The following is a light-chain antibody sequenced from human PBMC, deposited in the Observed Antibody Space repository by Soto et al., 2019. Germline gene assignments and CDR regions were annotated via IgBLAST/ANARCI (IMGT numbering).Light chain of an antibody. Sequence: EIVLTQSPATLSLSPGQRATLSCRASQSVSSYLAWYQQKPGQAPRLRIYDASNRATGFPARFSGSGSGTDVTLTISSLEPEDFAVYYCQQRSNWRATFGQGTKLEIK. J-gene: IGKJ2*01. CDR1: QSVSSY. V-gene: IGKV3-11*01. CDR2: DAS. CDR3: QQRSNWRAT.